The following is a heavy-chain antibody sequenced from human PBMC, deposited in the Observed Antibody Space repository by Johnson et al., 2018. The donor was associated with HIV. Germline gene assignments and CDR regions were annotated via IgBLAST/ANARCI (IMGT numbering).Heavy chain of an antibody. CDR1: GFTFNNAW. D-gene: IGHD2-8*02. Sequence: EVQLVESGGGLVKPGGSLRLSCAASGFTFNNAWMGWVRQAPGKGLEWVGRIKSKTDGATTDYAVPVKGRFTISRDDSKNTLYLQMNSLKTEDTAVYYCARGPSQLYWPDVAFDICGQGTTVTVSS. CDR3: ARGPSQLYWPDVAFDI. V-gene: IGHV3-15*01. CDR2: IKSKTDGATT. J-gene: IGHJ3*02.